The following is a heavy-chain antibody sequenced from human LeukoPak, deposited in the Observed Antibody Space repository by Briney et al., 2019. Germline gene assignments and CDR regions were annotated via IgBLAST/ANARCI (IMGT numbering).Heavy chain of an antibody. CDR2: TSGSGGST. Sequence: GGSLRLSCAASGFTFSSYAMSWVRQAPGKGLEWVSATSGSGGSTYYADSVKGRFTISRDNFKNTLYLQMNSLRAEDTAVYYCAKGLRPGYTVSYFDYWGQGTLVTVSS. D-gene: IGHD4-17*01. V-gene: IGHV3-23*01. J-gene: IGHJ4*02. CDR3: AKGLRPGYTVSYFDY. CDR1: GFTFSSYA.